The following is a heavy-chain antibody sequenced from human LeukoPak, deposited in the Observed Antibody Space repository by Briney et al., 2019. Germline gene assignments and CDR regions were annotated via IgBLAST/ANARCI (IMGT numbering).Heavy chain of an antibody. Sequence: SETLSLTCTVSGDSISGGTFYWGWVRQPPGQGLEWIGCIHFNGNTYYNPSLKSPVTISVDMPKNQFSLNLSSVTVADTAVYYCAGRVGATIWTGLHFWGQGILVTVSS. CDR1: GDSISGGTFY. CDR3: AGRVGATIWTGLHF. J-gene: IGHJ4*02. V-gene: IGHV4-39*01. D-gene: IGHD1-26*01. CDR2: IHFNGNT.